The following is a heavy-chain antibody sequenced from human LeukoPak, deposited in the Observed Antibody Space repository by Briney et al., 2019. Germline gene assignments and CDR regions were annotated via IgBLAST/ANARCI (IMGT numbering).Heavy chain of an antibody. CDR2: VDPEDGET. CDR1: GYTFTDYY. CDR3: ATVPTFSTVGIGY. D-gene: IGHD4-23*01. J-gene: IGHJ4*02. V-gene: IGHV1-69-2*01. Sequence: GASVKVSCKASGYTFTDYYMHWVQQALGKGLEWMGRVDPEDGETIYAEKFQGRVTITADTSTDTAYMELSSLRSEDTAVYYCATVPTFSTVGIGYWGQGTLVTVSS.